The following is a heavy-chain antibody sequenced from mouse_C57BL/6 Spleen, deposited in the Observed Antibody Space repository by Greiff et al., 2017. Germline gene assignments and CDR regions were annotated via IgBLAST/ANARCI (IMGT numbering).Heavy chain of an antibody. CDR3: ARFGVNDFDD. J-gene: IGHJ2*01. Sequence: QVQLQQPGAELVMPGASVTLSCKASGYTFTSYWMHWVKQRPGQGLEWIGEIDPSNSYTNYNQKLKGKSTLTVDKSSSTAYMQLSSLTSEDSAVYYCARFGVNDFDDWGQGTTLTVSS. V-gene: IGHV1-69*01. CDR2: IDPSNSYT. CDR1: GYTFTSYW. D-gene: IGHD2-13*01.